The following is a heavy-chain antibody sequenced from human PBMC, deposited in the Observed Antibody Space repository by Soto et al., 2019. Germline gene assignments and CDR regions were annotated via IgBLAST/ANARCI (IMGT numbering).Heavy chain of an antibody. CDR1: GFTFSSYG. V-gene: IGHV3-30*18. D-gene: IGHD6-19*01. CDR2: ISYDGSNK. Sequence: GGSLRLSCAASGFTFSSYGMHWVRQAPGKGLEWVAVISYDGSNKYYADSVKGRFTISRDNSKNTLYLQMNSLRAEDTAVYYCAKTAVAGRFGENWFDPWGQGTLVTVSS. J-gene: IGHJ5*02. CDR3: AKTAVAGRFGENWFDP.